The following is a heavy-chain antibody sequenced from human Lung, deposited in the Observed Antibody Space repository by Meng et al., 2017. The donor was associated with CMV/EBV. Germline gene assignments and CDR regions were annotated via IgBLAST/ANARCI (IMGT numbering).Heavy chain of an antibody. CDR3: AKGRAVGDTTPFDY. CDR2: LSSGGSST. CDR1: GFTFSDYP. Sequence: ESXKISXAASGFTFSDYPMSWVRQAPGKGLEWVSSLSSGGSSTYYTDSVKGRFTISRDNSKNTVHLQMNSLRVEDTAVYYCAKGRAVGDTTPFDYWGQGXLVTVSS. V-gene: IGHV3-23*01. D-gene: IGHD1-26*01. J-gene: IGHJ4*02.